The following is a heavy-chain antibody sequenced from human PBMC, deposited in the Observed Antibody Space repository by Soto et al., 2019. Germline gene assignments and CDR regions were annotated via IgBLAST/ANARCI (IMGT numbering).Heavy chain of an antibody. Sequence: SETLSLTCTVSGGSIISYYWSWIRQPTGKGLEWIGYIYYSGSTNYNPSLKSRVTISVDTSKNQFSLKLSPVTAADTAVYYCARANHYSSGWYYYYGMDVWGQGTTVTVSS. D-gene: IGHD6-19*01. V-gene: IGHV4-59*01. J-gene: IGHJ6*02. CDR3: ARANHYSSGWYYYYGMDV. CDR1: GGSIISYY. CDR2: IYYSGST.